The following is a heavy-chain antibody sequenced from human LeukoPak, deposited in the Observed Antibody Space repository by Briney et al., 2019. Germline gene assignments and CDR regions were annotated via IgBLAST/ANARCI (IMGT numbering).Heavy chain of an antibody. CDR1: GYTFTSYD. CDR3: ARRSGD. J-gene: IGHJ4*02. CDR2: IIPIFGTA. V-gene: IGHV1-69*05. Sequence: GASVKVSCKASGYTFTSYDINWVRQAPGQGLEWMGGIIPIFGTANYAQKFQGRVTITTDESTSTAYMELSSLRSEDTAVYYCARRSGDWGQGTLVTVSS.